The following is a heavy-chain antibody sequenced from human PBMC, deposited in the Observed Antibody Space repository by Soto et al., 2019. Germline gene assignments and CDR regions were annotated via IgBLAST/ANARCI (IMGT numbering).Heavy chain of an antibody. CDR1: GFTFSSYW. CDR3: ARVMDTAMAPLGMDV. J-gene: IGHJ6*02. D-gene: IGHD5-18*01. Sequence: GGSLRLSCAAPGFTFSSYWTHWVRQAPGKGLVWVSRINSDGSSTSYADSVKGRFTISRDNAKNTLYLQMNSLRAEDTAVYYCARVMDTAMAPLGMDVWGQGTTVTVSS. CDR2: INSDGSST. V-gene: IGHV3-74*01.